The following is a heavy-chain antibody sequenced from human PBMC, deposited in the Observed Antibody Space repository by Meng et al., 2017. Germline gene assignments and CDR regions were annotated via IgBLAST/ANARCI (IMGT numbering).Heavy chain of an antibody. CDR3: ARVHYYDSSGYNNWYFDL. CDR2: IYYSGST. J-gene: IGHJ2*01. CDR1: GGSISSGGYY. Sequence: QGQLQESGPGLVKPSQTLSLTCTVSGGSISSGGYYWSWIRQHPGKGLEWIGYIYYSGSTYYNPSLKSLVTISVDTSKNQFSLKLSSVTAADTAVYYCARVHYYDSSGYNNWYFDLWGRGTLVTVSS. D-gene: IGHD3-22*01. V-gene: IGHV4-31*01.